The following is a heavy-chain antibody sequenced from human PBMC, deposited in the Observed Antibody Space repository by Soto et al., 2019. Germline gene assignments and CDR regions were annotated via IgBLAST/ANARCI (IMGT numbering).Heavy chain of an antibody. V-gene: IGHV2-5*02. CDR3: AHRVLRTVFGLVTTTAIYFDF. CDR2: IYWDDDK. D-gene: IGHD3-3*01. Sequence: QITLNESGPTQVKPRQTLTLTCTFSGFSLTTSGVGVGWIRQSPGQAPEWLALIYWDDDKRYSPALKSRLTTTKDTSKNHVVLTMADLDPADTAIYYCAHRVLRTVFGLVTTTAIYFDFWGQGTPVAVSS. CDR1: GFSLTTSGVG. J-gene: IGHJ4*02.